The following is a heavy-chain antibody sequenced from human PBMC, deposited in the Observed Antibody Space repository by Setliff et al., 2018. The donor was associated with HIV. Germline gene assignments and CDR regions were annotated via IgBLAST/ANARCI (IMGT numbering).Heavy chain of an antibody. CDR2: IIHSGST. V-gene: IGHV4-34*01. CDR1: GASFSHYY. CDR3: ARGPLVTDFWSGIGTFDV. D-gene: IGHD3-3*01. J-gene: IGHJ3*01. Sequence: PSETLSXXXAVYGASFSHYYWNWIRQPPGKGLEWIGEIIHSGSTNYNPSLKSRVSISVDMSKNQFSLKLSSVTAADTAIYYCARGPLVTDFWSGIGTFDVWGQGTMVTVSS.